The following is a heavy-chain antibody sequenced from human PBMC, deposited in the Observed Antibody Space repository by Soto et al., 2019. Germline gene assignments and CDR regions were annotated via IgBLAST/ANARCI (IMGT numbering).Heavy chain of an antibody. CDR2: IDPSDSYT. CDR1: GYSFTSYW. Sequence: PGESLKISCKGSGYSFTSYWISWVRQMPGKGLEWMGRIDPSDSYTNYSPSFQGHVTISADKSISTAYLQWSSLKASDTAMYYCARLSKLGPHYYYYYGMDFSGQGTTVTVSS. D-gene: IGHD1-7*01. J-gene: IGHJ6*02. V-gene: IGHV5-10-1*01. CDR3: ARLSKLGPHYYYYYGMDF.